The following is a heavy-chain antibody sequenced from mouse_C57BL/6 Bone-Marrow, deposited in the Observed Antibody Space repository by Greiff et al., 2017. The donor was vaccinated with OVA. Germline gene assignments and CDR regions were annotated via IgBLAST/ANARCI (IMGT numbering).Heavy chain of an antibody. CDR1: GYTFTSSG. J-gene: IGHJ3*01. D-gene: IGHD2-10*01. CDR3: ARESYYGFAY. CDR2: IYPRRGNT. V-gene: IGHV1-81*01. Sequence: QVQLQQSGAELARPGASVKLSCKASGYTFTSSGISWVKQRPGQGLEWIGEIYPRRGNTYYNEKFKGKATLTADKSSSTAYMELRSLTSEDSAVYFCARESYYGFAYWGQGTLVTVSA.